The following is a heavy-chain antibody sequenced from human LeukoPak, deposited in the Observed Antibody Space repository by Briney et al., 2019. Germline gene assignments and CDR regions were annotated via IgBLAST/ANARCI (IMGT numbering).Heavy chain of an antibody. CDR2: VSYSGST. CDR1: GGSISTYY. CDR3: ARLQGRGDNYLDF. J-gene: IGHJ4*02. Sequence: PSETLSLTCTVSGGSISTYYWSWLRQPPEKGLEWIGYVSYSGSTNYNPSLKTLKSRVTMSVDTSKNQFSLKVSSVTAADTAVYYCARLQGRGDNYLDFWGQGALVTVSS. V-gene: IGHV4-59*08. D-gene: IGHD7-27*01.